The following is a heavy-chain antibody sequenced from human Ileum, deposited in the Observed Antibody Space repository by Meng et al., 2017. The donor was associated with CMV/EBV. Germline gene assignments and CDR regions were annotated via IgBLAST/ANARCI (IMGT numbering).Heavy chain of an antibody. CDR1: GYTFTGYF. CDR2: INPNSGGT. D-gene: IGHD3-16*01. J-gene: IGHJ3*02. CDR3: ARDGGNVGYPGWGAFDI. Sequence: ASVKVSCKASGYTFTGYFIHWVRQAPGQGLEWMGWINPNSGGTIYAQNFQGRVTMTRDTSISTAYMELSRLRSDDTAVYYCARDGGNVGYPGWGAFDIWGQGTMVTVSS. V-gene: IGHV1-2*02.